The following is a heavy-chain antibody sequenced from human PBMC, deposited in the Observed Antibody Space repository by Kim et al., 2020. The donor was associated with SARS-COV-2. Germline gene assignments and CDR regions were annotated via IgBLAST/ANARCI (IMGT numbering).Heavy chain of an antibody. CDR3: ATVFAIFGVVTRFDY. J-gene: IGHJ4*02. V-gene: IGHV1-24*01. CDR2: FDPEDGKT. D-gene: IGHD3-3*01. Sequence: KGLEGMGGFDPEDGKTVYAQKFQGRVTMTEDTSTDTAYMELSSLRSEDTAVYYCATVFAIFGVVTRFDYWGQGTLVTVSS.